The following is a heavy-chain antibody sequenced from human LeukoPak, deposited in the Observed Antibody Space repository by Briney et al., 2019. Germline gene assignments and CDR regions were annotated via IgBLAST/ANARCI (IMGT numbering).Heavy chain of an antibody. CDR3: ARVLLWFGELSEAFDI. CDR2: INPNSGGT. CDR1: GYTFTGYY. J-gene: IGHJ3*02. V-gene: IGHV1-2*06. Sequence: ASVKVSCKASGYTFTGYYMHWVRQAPGQGLEWMVRINPNSGGTNYAQKFQGRVTMTRDTSISTAYMELSRLRSDDTAVYYCARVLLWFGELSEAFDIWGQGTMVTVSS. D-gene: IGHD3-10*01.